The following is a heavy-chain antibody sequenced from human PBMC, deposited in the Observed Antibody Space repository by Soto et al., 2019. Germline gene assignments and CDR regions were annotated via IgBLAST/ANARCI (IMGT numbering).Heavy chain of an antibody. CDR1: GVSISNFY. D-gene: IGHD2-8*01. J-gene: IGHJ4*02. Sequence: SETLSLTCTVSGVSISNFYWSWIRQPPGKGLEWIGYISYSGNTNYNPSLKSRVSISVDTSKNQLSPNLTSVTAADTAVYYCARAPMVLSRSYFDSWGQGTPVT. V-gene: IGHV4-59*01. CDR3: ARAPMVLSRSYFDS. CDR2: ISYSGNT.